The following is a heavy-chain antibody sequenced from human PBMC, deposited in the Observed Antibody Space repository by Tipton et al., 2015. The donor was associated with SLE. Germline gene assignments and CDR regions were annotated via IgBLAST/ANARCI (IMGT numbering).Heavy chain of an antibody. CDR2: IYSGGST. CDR3: ARDSDYDFWRGHLDAFDM. D-gene: IGHD3-3*01. J-gene: IGHJ3*02. V-gene: IGHV3-53*05. CDR1: RFTFSNYA. Sequence: SLRLSCAASRFTFSNYAMSWVRQAPGKGLEWVSVIYSGGSTSYADFVRGRFTISRDSLKNTVYLQMNSLRAEDTAMYFCARDSDYDFWRGHLDAFDMWGQGTMVTVSS.